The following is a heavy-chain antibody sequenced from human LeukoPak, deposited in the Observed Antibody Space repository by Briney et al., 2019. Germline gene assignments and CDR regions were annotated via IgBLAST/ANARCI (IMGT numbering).Heavy chain of an antibody. CDR3: ARSWSSSSWYYFDY. CDR1: GFTFSSYD. V-gene: IGHV3-13*01. D-gene: IGHD6-13*01. J-gene: IGHJ4*02. CDR2: IGTAGDT. Sequence: GGSLRLSCAASGFTFSSYDMHWVRQATGKGLEWVSAIGTAGDTYYPGSVKGRFTISRENAKNSLYLQMNSLRAGDTAVHYCARSWSSSSWYYFDYWGQGTLVTVSS.